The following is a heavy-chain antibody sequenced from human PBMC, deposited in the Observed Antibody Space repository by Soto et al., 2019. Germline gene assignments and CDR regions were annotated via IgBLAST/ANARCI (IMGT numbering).Heavy chain of an antibody. CDR2: IYYSGTT. CDR1: GYSISSSNW. CDR3: ARVAPSGGSVPRFDP. D-gene: IGHD3-10*01. J-gene: IGHJ5*02. Sequence: SETLSLTCAVSGYSISSSNWWGWIRQPPGKGLEWIGYIYYSGTTYYNPSLKSRVTMSVDTSKNQFSLKLTSVTAVDTAVYYCARVAPSGGSVPRFDPWGQGTLVTVSS. V-gene: IGHV4-28*03.